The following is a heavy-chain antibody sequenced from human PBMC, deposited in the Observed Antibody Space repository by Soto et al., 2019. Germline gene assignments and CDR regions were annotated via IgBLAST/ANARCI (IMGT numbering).Heavy chain of an antibody. CDR3: ARRGGDYVGWFAP. CDR1: GGSINSDTYY. Sequence: QLQLQESGPGLVKPSETLSLTCTVSGGSINSDTYYWGWIRQPPGKGLEWIGTIHYSGTTYYNSSPKSRATXSXDXXNNHFSLKLSSVTAADTAVYYCARRGGDYVGWFAPWGQGTLVTVSS. CDR2: IHYSGTT. J-gene: IGHJ5*02. D-gene: IGHD4-17*01. V-gene: IGHV4-39*02.